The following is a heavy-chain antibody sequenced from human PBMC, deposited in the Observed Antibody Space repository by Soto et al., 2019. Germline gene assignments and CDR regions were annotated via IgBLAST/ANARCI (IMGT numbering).Heavy chain of an antibody. CDR2: MNPNSGKT. V-gene: IGHV1-8*01. J-gene: IGHJ4*02. Sequence: QVQLVQSGAEVKKPGASVKVSCKASGYTFTSYEINWVRQATGQGLEWMGWMNPNSGKTGYAQKNQGRITMTRNTSISTAYMELSRMRSEDTAVYYCARGQSGYTSGWSPNDYWGQGTLVTVSS. CDR3: ARGQSGYTSGWSPNDY. CDR1: GYTFTSYE. D-gene: IGHD6-19*01.